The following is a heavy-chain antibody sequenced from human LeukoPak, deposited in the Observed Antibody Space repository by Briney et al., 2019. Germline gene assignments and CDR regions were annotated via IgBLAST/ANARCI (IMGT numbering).Heavy chain of an antibody. D-gene: IGHD3-10*01. CDR2: INHSGSN. CDR3: ARGRGWFGELTLGY. Sequence: SETLSLTCAVYGGSFSGYYWSWIRQPPGKGLEWIGEINHSGSNNYNPSLKSRVTISVDTSKNQFSLKLSTVTAADTAVYYSARGRGWFGELTLGYWGQGTLVTVSS. CDR1: GGSFSGYY. V-gene: IGHV4-34*01. J-gene: IGHJ4*02.